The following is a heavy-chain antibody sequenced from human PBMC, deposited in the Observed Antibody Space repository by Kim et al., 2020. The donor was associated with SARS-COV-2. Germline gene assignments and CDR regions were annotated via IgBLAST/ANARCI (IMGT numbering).Heavy chain of an antibody. V-gene: IGHV3-33*01. CDR1: GFMFSSYA. Sequence: GGSLRLSCAASGFMFSSYAMHWVRQAPGKGLEWVAAIWDDGSHAHYADSVKGRFTMSRDNSKNTLYLQMNSLTTGDTAVYYCARGGYWSGGRFDNYDGVAAWGAGDTV. D-gene: IGHD2-15*01. CDR2: IWDDGSHA. CDR3: ARGGYWSGGRFDNYDGVAA. J-gene: IGHJ6*01.